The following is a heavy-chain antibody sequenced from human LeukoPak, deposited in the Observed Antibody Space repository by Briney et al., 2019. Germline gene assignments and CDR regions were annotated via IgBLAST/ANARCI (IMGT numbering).Heavy chain of an antibody. CDR1: GGSISSYY. CDR3: AREYYDFWSGYYTNYNWFDP. V-gene: IGHV4-4*07. CDR2: IYTSGST. Sequence: SETLSLNCTVSGGSISSYYWSWIRQPAGKGLEWIGRIYTSGSTNYNPSLKSRVTMSVDTSKNQFSLKLSSVTAADTAVYYCAREYYDFWSGYYTNYNWFDPWGQGTLVTVSS. J-gene: IGHJ5*02. D-gene: IGHD3-3*01.